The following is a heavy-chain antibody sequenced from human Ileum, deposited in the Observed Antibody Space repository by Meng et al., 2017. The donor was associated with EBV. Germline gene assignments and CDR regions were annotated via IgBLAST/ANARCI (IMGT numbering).Heavy chain of an antibody. J-gene: IGHJ4*01. V-gene: IGHV3-74*01. CDR2: NTPDGDDT. CDR1: GFSSMFLY. Sequence: GGGFGSSGGTVGLSCAAYGFSSMFLYIYLCRHVPGKWLVWVSGNTPDGDDTYSSASLKVRFTISRNNAKNSLYLQINILRAEDTAGNYCARDFDSGTCYWGHRTLVTVSS. CDR3: ARDFDSGTCY. D-gene: IGHD5-12*01.